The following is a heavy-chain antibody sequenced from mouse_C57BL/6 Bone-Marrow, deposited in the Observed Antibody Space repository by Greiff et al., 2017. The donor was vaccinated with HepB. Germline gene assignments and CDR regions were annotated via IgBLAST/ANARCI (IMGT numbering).Heavy chain of an antibody. CDR3: ARRYYGNYALYAMDY. CDR2: INPNNGGT. V-gene: IGHV1-18*01. D-gene: IGHD2-1*01. Sequence: EVHLVESGPELVKPGASVKIPCKASGYTFTDYNMDWVKQSHGKSLEWIGDINPNNGGTIYNQKFKGKATLTVDKSSSTAYMELRSLTSEDTAVYYCARRYYGNYALYAMDYWGQGTSVTVSS. J-gene: IGHJ4*01. CDR1: GYTFTDYN.